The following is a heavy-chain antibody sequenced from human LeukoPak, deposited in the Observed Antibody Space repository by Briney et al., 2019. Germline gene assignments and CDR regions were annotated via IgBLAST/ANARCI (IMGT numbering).Heavy chain of an antibody. CDR1: GDSITNYF. Sequence: SETLSLTCTVSGDSITNYFWSWIRQPPGKGLEWIGYIYYTGNTNYKPSLKSRVTISVDTSTDQFSLRLRSVTAADTAVYYCARGRVAYSAYYFDYWGRGTLVTVSS. CDR3: ARGRVAYSAYYFDY. D-gene: IGHD2-15*01. J-gene: IGHJ4*02. CDR2: IYYTGNT. V-gene: IGHV4-59*01.